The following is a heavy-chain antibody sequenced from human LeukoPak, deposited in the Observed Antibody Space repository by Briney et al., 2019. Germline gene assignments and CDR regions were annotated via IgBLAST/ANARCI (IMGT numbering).Heavy chain of an antibody. CDR1: GYTFTSYG. J-gene: IGHJ1*01. CDR3: ARAVDYPHDYGDYGPTEYFQH. CDR2: ISAYNGNT. Sequence: EASVKVSCKASGYTFTSYGISWVRQAPGQGREWRGWISAYNGNTNYAQKLQGRVTMTTDTSTSTAYMELRSLRSDDTAVYYCARAVDYPHDYGDYGPTEYFQHWGQGTLVTVSS. V-gene: IGHV1-18*01. D-gene: IGHD4-17*01.